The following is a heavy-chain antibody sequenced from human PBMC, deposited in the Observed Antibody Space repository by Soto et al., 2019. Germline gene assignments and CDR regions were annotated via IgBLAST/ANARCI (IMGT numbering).Heavy chain of an antibody. J-gene: IGHJ2*01. Sequence: VQLLQSETEVRRPGASVRVSCKASGYIFTNFGINWLRQAPGQGLEWMGWRGTSKGDKQSAQKFQGRFTMTTDTSTNTAYMELTSLTSDDTAVYYCAREYYDGRGYYFWNFEIWGRGTLVTVSS. CDR3: AREYYDGRGYYFWNFEI. V-gene: IGHV1-18*01. CDR1: GYIFTNFG. D-gene: IGHD3-22*01. CDR2: RGTSKGDK.